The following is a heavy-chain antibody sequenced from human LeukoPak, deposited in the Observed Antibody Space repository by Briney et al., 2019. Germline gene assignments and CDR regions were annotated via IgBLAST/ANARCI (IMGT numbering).Heavy chain of an antibody. V-gene: IGHV3-73*01. CDR1: GFTFSGSA. D-gene: IGHD3-10*01. CDR3: TRPPTVRNGYYGSGSYYR. CDR2: IRSKANSYAT. J-gene: IGHJ4*02. Sequence: PGGSLRLSCAASGFTFSGSAMHWVRQASGKGLEWVGRIRSKANSYATAYAASVKGRFTISRDDSKNTAYLQMNSLKTEDTAVYYCTRPPTVRNGYYGSGSYYRWGQGTLVTVSS.